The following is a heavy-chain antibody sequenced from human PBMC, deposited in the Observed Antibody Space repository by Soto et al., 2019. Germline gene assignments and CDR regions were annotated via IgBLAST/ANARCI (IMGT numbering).Heavy chain of an antibody. CDR2: INHSGRT. J-gene: IGHJ4*02. CDR3: ARGRAAAGLDS. D-gene: IGHD6-13*01. CDR1: GGSFSGYY. Sequence: QVQLQQWGAGLLKPSETLSLNCAVYGGSFSGYYWSWIRQPPGKGLEWIGEINHSGRTNYNPSLKSRVTISVDTSKNQFSLKLSSVTAADTAVYYCARGRAAAGLDSWGQGTLVTVSS. V-gene: IGHV4-34*01.